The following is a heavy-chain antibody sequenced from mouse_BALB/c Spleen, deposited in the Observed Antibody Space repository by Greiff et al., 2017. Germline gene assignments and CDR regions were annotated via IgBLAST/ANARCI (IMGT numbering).Heavy chain of an antibody. Sequence: VQLQQSGPELVKPGASVKISCKASGYTFTDYNMHWVKQSHGKSLEWIGYIYPYNGGTGYNQKFKSKATLTVDNSSSTAYMELRSLTSEDSAVHYCARCSSGPYYYAMDYWGQGTSVTVSS. CDR2: IYPYNGGT. CDR3: ARCSSGPYYYAMDY. D-gene: IGHD3-1*01. J-gene: IGHJ4*01. V-gene: IGHV1S29*02. CDR1: GYTFTDYN.